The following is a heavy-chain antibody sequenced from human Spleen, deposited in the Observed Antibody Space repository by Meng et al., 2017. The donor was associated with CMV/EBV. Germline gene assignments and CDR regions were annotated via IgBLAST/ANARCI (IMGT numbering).Heavy chain of an antibody. CDR1: GYTFTAHY. Sequence: ASVKVSCKASGYTFTAHYFHWVRQAPGQGLEWMGWIHPHRGDTNYAQQFQGRVTLTRDTSINTGYMELTRLRSDDTAVYYCARGARFDYWGQGTLVTVSS. CDR3: ARGARFDY. CDR2: IHPHRGDT. V-gene: IGHV1-2*02. J-gene: IGHJ4*02.